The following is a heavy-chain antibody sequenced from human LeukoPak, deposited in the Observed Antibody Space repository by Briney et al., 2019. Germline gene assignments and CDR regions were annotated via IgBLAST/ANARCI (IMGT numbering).Heavy chain of an antibody. J-gene: IGHJ4*02. D-gene: IGHD3-22*01. CDR1: GYTFTSYG. V-gene: IGHV1-18*01. Sequence: GASVKVSCKASGYTFTSYGISWVRQAPGQGLEWMGWISAYNGNTNYAQKLQGRVTMTTDTSTSTAYMELRSLRSDDTAVYYCARDSVWHYYDSSGYYPFDYWGQGTLVTVFS. CDR3: ARDSVWHYYDSSGYYPFDY. CDR2: ISAYNGNT.